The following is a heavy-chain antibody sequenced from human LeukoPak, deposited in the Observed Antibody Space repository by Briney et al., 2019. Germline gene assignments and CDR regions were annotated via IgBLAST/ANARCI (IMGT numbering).Heavy chain of an antibody. Sequence: GGSLRLSCAASGFTFSNAWMNWVRQAPGKGLEWVGRIKRKSDGSTTDYAAPVKGRFTISRDDSENTLYLQMNSLKTEDTAMYYCTTYHYYDANYDYWGQGTLVTVSS. V-gene: IGHV3-15*01. D-gene: IGHD3-22*01. CDR3: TTYHYYDANYDY. CDR1: GFTFSNAW. CDR2: IKRKSDGSTT. J-gene: IGHJ4*02.